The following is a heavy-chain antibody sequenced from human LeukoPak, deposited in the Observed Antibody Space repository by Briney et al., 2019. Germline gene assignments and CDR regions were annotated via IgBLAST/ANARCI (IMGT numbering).Heavy chain of an antibody. CDR3: ATGLVALLRWAFDI. V-gene: IGHV1-24*01. CDR1: GYTLTELS. Sequence: ASVKVSCKVSGYTLTELSMHWVRQAPGKGLEWMGGFDPEDGVTIYAQKFQGRVTMTEDTSTDTAYMELSSLRSEDTAVYYCATGLVALLRWAFDIWGQGTMVTVSS. CDR2: FDPEDGVT. J-gene: IGHJ3*02. D-gene: IGHD3-9*01.